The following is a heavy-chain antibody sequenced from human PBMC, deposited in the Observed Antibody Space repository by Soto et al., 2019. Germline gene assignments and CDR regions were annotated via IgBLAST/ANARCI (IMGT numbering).Heavy chain of an antibody. Sequence: SETLSLTCTVSGGSISSYYWSWIRQPPGKGLEWIGYIYYSGSTNYNPSLKSRVTISVDTSKNQFSLKLSSVTAADTAVYYCARLTGVYRVRKGGTFDYWGQGTLVTVSS. CDR2: IYYSGST. J-gene: IGHJ4*02. CDR3: ARLTGVYRVRKGGTFDY. D-gene: IGHD3-9*01. CDR1: GGSISSYY. V-gene: IGHV4-59*01.